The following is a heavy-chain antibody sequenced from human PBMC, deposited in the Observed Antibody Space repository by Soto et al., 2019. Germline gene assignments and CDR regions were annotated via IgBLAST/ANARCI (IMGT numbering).Heavy chain of an antibody. Sequence: QVQLQESGPGLVKPSQTLSLTCTVSGGSISSGGYYWSWIRQHPGKGLEWIGYIYYSGSTYYNPSPKKSVTQTVEKSKNQFSLKVGPVTGGDTAVYYCARSIDPWGQGTLVTVSS. J-gene: IGHJ5*02. CDR1: GGSISSGGYY. V-gene: IGHV4-31*01. CDR3: ARSIDP. CDR2: IYYSGST.